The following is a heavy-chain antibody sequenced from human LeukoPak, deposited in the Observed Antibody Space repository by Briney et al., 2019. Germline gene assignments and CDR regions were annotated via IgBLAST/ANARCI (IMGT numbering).Heavy chain of an antibody. J-gene: IGHJ4*02. CDR2: INPNSGGT. CDR1: GYTFTRYY. Sequence: ASVKVSCKASGYTFTRYYMHWVRQAPGQGLEWMGRINPNSGGTNYAQKFQGRVTMTRDTSISTAYMELSRLRSDDTAVYYCAVMYKVAGPFDYWGQGTLVTVSS. V-gene: IGHV1-2*06. CDR3: AVMYKVAGPFDY. D-gene: IGHD6-19*01.